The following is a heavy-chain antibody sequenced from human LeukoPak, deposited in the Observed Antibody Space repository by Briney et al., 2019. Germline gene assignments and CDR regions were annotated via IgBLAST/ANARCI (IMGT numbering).Heavy chain of an antibody. V-gene: IGHV3-23*01. CDR1: GGSISSSN. CDR2: ISGTSDNT. J-gene: IGHJ4*02. D-gene: IGHD3-10*01. Sequence: ETLSLTCAVSGGSISSSNWWSWVRQPPGKGLECVSIISGTSDNTYYADSVKGRFTISRDNSKNTLYLQMNSLRVDDTAVYYCAKHLWRDLVSFGEGYYFGYWGQGTLVTVSS. CDR3: AKHLWRDLVSFGEGYYFGY.